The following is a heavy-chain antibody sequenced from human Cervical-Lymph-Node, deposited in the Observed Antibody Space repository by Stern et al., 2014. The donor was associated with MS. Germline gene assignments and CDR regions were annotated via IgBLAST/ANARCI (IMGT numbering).Heavy chain of an antibody. CDR1: GDTFSRFA. D-gene: IGHD6-19*01. J-gene: IGHJ6*02. V-gene: IGHV1-69*01. CDR3: AGTTSAWDNPFHFYGMDV. CDR2: IIPMSGTT. Sequence: VQLLESGAEVKKPGSSLKVSCKASGDTFSRFAFSWVRQTPGQGLECMGGIIPMSGTTNYAQKFQGRVTVTADESTGTANMEMTSLTYEDTAVYYCAGTTSAWDNPFHFYGMDVWGQGTTVTVSS.